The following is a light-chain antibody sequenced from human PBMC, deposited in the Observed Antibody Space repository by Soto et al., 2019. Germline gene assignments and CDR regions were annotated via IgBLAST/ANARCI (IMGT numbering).Light chain of an antibody. Sequence: QSVLTQSPSTSATPGQGVSISCSGGCSIIGTFYVSWYQHVPGTAPRLLIYANNQRPSGVPDRFSGSKSGTSASLAISGLRSEDETYYYCAAWDDNLSAVVFGGRTKVTVL. CDR3: AAWDDNLSAVV. V-gene: IGLV1-47*02. CDR1: CSIIGTFY. J-gene: IGLJ2*01. CDR2: ANN.